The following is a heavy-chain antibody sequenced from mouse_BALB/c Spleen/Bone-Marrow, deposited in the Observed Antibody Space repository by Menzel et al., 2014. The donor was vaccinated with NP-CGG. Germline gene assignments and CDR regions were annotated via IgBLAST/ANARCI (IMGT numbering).Heavy chain of an antibody. Sequence: QVQLQQSRAELVKPGASVKMSCKASGYTFTSYNMHWVKQTPGQGLEWIGSIYPGNGDTSYNQKFKGKATLTADKSSSTAYMQLSSLTSEDSAVYYCARRGISTAAWYFDVWGAGTTVTVSS. D-gene: IGHD1-2*01. CDR1: GYTFTSYN. CDR3: ARRGISTAAWYFDV. V-gene: IGHV1-12*01. J-gene: IGHJ1*01. CDR2: IYPGNGDT.